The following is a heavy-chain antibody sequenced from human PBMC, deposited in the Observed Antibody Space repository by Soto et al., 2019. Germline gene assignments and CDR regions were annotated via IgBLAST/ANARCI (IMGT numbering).Heavy chain of an antibody. V-gene: IGHV3-30*18. D-gene: IGHD5-12*01. CDR2: ISYDGSNK. Sequence: DSGGGVVQPGRSLRLSCAASGFTFSSYGMHWVRQAPGKGLEWVAVISYDGSNKYYADSVKGRFTISRDNSKNTLYLQMNSLRAEDTAVYYCAKDSEYSGYDWDYFDYWGQGTLVTVSS. J-gene: IGHJ4*02. CDR1: GFTFSSYG. CDR3: AKDSEYSGYDWDYFDY.